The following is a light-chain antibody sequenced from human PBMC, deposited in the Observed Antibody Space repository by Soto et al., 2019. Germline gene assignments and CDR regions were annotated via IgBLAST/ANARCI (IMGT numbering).Light chain of an antibody. J-gene: IGLJ1*01. Sequence: QSALTQPPSVSGSPGQSVTISCTGTSSDVGSYSRVSWYQQPPGTAPKLMIYEVSHRPSGVPVRFSGSKSGNTASLTISGLQPEDEADYYCSSYTSSNTYVFGTGTKLTVL. V-gene: IGLV2-18*02. CDR3: SSYTSSNTYV. CDR1: SSDVGSYSR. CDR2: EVS.